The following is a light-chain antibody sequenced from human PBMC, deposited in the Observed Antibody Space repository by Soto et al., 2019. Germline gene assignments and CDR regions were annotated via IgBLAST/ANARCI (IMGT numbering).Light chain of an antibody. CDR3: LQHETYWT. J-gene: IGKJ1*01. CDR1: HSFITY. CDR2: DAF. V-gene: IGKV3-11*01. Sequence: ESVLTQSPGTLSLSPGERSTLSCMSIHSFITYLAWYQQKPGQAPRLLIYDAFNRATGIPARFSGSGSGTDFTLSISSLEPEDFAVYYCLQHETYWTFGQGTKVDI.